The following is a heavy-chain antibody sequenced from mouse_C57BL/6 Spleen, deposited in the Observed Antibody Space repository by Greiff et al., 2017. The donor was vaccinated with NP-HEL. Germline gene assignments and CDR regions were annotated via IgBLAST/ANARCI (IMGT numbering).Heavy chain of an antibody. D-gene: IGHD1-1*01. CDR1: GYAFSSSW. CDR3: HYYGSSPFAMDY. CDR2: IYPGDGDT. J-gene: IGHJ4*01. Sequence: QVQLQQSGPELVKPGASVKISCKASGYAFSSSWMNWVKQRPGKGLEWIGRIYPGDGDTNYNGKFKGKATLTADKSSSTAYMQLSSLTSEDSAVYFCHYYGSSPFAMDYWGQGTSVTVSS. V-gene: IGHV1-82*01.